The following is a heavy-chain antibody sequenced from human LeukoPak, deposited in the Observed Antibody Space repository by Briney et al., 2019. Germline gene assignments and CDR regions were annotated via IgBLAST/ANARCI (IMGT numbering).Heavy chain of an antibody. Sequence: PGGSLRLSCAASGFTFSSYAMSWVRQAPGKGLEWVSAISGSGGSTYYADSVKGRFTISRDNSKNTLYLQMNSLRAEDTAVYYCAKDLGISSSWPGDYWGQGTLVTVSS. D-gene: IGHD6-13*01. V-gene: IGHV3-23*01. CDR3: AKDLGISSSWPGDY. J-gene: IGHJ4*02. CDR1: GFTFSSYA. CDR2: ISGSGGST.